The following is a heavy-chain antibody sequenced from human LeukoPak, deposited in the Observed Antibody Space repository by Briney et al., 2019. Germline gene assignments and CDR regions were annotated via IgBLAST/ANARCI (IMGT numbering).Heavy chain of an antibody. Sequence: GGSLRLSCAASGFTFGSYGMHWVRQAPGKGLEWVAFIRYDGSNKYYTDSVKGRFTISRDYSENTLYLQVNSLRPEDTAVYYCAKLSGAYGDSRDYWGQGTLVTVSS. D-gene: IGHD4-17*01. CDR3: AKLSGAYGDSRDY. CDR2: IRYDGSNK. V-gene: IGHV3-30*02. J-gene: IGHJ4*02. CDR1: GFTFGSYG.